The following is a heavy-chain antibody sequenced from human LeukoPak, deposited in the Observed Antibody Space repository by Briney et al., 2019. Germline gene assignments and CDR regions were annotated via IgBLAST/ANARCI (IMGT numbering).Heavy chain of an antibody. CDR1: GFNFSDYY. J-gene: IGHJ3*02. CDR3: AREGLWRSFDI. V-gene: IGHV3-11*04. Sequence: GGSLRLSCEASGFNFSDYYMSWIRQAPGEGLEWLSYISTSSNTRYYAESVKGRFTISRDNAKNSLYLQMNSLRAEDTAVYYCAREGLWRSFDIWGQGTMVTVSS. D-gene: IGHD2-21*01. CDR2: ISTSSNTR.